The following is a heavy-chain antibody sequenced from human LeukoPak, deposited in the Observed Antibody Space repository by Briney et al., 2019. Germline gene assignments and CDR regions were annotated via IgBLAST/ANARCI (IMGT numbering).Heavy chain of an antibody. D-gene: IGHD5-24*01. CDR2: ISYDGNNK. J-gene: IGHJ4*02. CDR3: AKDRHPARTDGYCFDY. Sequence: GGSLRLSCAASAFTFRTYGMHWVRQAPGKGLEWVAVISYDGNNKKYADSVRGRFTISRGNSNNTLYLQMNSLRAEDTAVYYCAKDRHPARTDGYCFDYWGQGILVTVSS. CDR1: AFTFRTYG. V-gene: IGHV3-30*18.